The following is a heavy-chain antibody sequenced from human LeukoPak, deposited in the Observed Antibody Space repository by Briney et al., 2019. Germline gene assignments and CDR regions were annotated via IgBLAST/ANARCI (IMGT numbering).Heavy chain of an antibody. CDR3: ARANYDFWSGPDLTFDY. Sequence: SETLSLTCTVSGGSISSGSYYWSWIRQPAGKGLEWIGRIYTSGSTNYNPSLKSRVTISVDTSKNQFSLKLSSVTAADTAVYYCARANYDFWSGPDLTFDYWGQGTLVTVSS. CDR2: IYTSGST. J-gene: IGHJ4*02. D-gene: IGHD3-3*01. V-gene: IGHV4-61*02. CDR1: GGSISSGSYY.